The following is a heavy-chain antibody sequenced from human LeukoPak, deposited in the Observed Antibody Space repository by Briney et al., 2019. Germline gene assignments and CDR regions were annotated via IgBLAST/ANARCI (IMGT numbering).Heavy chain of an antibody. CDR3: ARRRYYDGSGYLE. CDR2: IYFIVRT. V-gene: IGHV4-39*01. Sequence: SETLSLTCSVSGDSVSRSDSYWDWIRQPPGKGLEWIGTIYFIVRTHYSTSLKSRVTMSVDPSNNQFSLNLKSVTAADTAVYYCARRRYYDGSGYLEWGQGTLLSVSS. CDR1: GDSVSRSDSY. J-gene: IGHJ1*01. D-gene: IGHD3-22*01.